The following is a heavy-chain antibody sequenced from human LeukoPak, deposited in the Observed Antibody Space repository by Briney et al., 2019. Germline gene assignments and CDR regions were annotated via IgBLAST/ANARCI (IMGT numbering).Heavy chain of an antibody. J-gene: IGHJ1*01. CDR2: ISSSGSTI. D-gene: IGHD3-22*01. CDR3: ARDRHYYDSSGYPEYFQH. V-gene: IGHV3-11*01. Sequence: GGSLRLSCAASGFTFSDYYMSWIRQAPGKGLEWVSYISSSGSTIYYADSVKGRFTISRGNAKNSLYLQMNSLRAEDTAVYYCARDRHYYDSSGYPEYFQHWGQGTLVTVSS. CDR1: GFTFSDYY.